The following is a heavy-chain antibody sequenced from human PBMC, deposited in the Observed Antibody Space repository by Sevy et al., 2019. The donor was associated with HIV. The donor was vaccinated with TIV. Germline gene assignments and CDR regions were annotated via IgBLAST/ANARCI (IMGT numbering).Heavy chain of an antibody. J-gene: IGHJ4*02. D-gene: IGHD3-10*01. CDR1: GFTFSDYS. V-gene: IGHV3-48*02. CDR2: ISRSGTTR. CDR3: ARDDTASYLPVS. Sequence: GESLMISCAASGFTFSDYSLNWVRQAPGKGLEWVSYISRSGTTRHYADSVRGRFTISRDDAKNSLYLQMSSLRDEDTAVYYCARDDTASYLPVSWGQGTLVTVSS.